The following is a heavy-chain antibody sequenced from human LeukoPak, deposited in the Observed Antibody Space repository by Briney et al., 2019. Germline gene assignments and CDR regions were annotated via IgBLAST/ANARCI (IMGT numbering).Heavy chain of an antibody. Sequence: GGSLRLSCTASGFSFSSSAMHWVRQAPGKGLEYVSAISSNGGTTYYANSVKGRFTISRDNSKNTLYLQMGSLRAEDMAVYYCARGSYCSGGSCYSAYWGQGTLVTVSS. D-gene: IGHD2-15*01. CDR2: ISSNGGTT. V-gene: IGHV3-64*01. CDR3: ARGSYCSGGSCYSAY. CDR1: GFSFSSSA. J-gene: IGHJ4*02.